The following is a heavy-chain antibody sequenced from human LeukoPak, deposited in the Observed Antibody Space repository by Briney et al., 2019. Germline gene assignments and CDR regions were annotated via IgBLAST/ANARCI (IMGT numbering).Heavy chain of an antibody. CDR3: ARGRRDWNYSGGKLLDY. D-gene: IGHD1-7*01. J-gene: IGHJ4*02. CDR2: MNPNSGNT. V-gene: IGHV1-8*01. CDR1: GYTFTSYD. Sequence: ASVKVSCKASGYTFTSYDINWVRQATRQGLEWMGWMNPNSGNTGYAQKFQGRVTMTRNTSISTAYMELSSLRSEDTAVYYCARGRRDWNYSGGKLLDYWGQGTLVTVSS.